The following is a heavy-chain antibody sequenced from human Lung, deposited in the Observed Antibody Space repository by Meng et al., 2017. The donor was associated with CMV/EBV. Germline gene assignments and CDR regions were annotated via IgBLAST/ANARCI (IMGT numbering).Heavy chain of an antibody. Sequence: GESLKISCAASGFTFSSYAMSWVRQAPGKGLEWVSTISGRGGSTYYADSVKGRFTISRDNSKNTLYLQMNSLRAEDTAVYYCAIDFWSGYYLSDFDYWGQGXLVTASS. CDR1: GFTFSSYA. D-gene: IGHD3-3*01. CDR2: ISGRGGST. V-gene: IGHV3-23*01. CDR3: AIDFWSGYYLSDFDY. J-gene: IGHJ4*02.